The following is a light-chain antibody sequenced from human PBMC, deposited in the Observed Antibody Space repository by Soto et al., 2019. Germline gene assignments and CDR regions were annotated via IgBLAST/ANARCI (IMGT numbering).Light chain of an antibody. CDR1: QGIGIY. CDR3: LQHSEYPRT. Sequence: DIQMTQSPSAMSASVGDRVTITCRPSQGIGIYLAWFQQKPGQVPKRLIYTGSSLQSGVPSRFSGSGSGTEFTLTISSLQPEDFATYYCLQHSEYPRTFGQGTKVEI. J-gene: IGKJ1*01. CDR2: TGS. V-gene: IGKV1-17*03.